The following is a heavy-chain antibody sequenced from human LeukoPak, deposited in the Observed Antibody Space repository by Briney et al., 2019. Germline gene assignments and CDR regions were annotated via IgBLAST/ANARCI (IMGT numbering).Heavy chain of an antibody. CDR1: GYTFTSYN. CDR2: IKPNGDNT. J-gene: IGHJ3*02. CDR3: DRVVDGYNDAYDI. Sequence: GASVKVSCKTSGYTFTSYNLHWVRQAPGQRLEWMGIIKPNGDNTHYAQKFQGRVTMTSDTSTSSVYIELSSLISEDTAVYCLDRVVDGYNDAYDIWGRGTMVTVTS. V-gene: IGHV1-46*03. D-gene: IGHD5-24*01.